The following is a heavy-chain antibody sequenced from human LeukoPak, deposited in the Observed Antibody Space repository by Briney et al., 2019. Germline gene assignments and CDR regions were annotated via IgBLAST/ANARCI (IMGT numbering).Heavy chain of an antibody. CDR1: GFTFSSYA. J-gene: IGHJ4*02. CDR3: ARNPSV. Sequence: PGGSLRLSCAASGFTFSSYAMHWVRQAPGKGLEYVSGISSNGGSTYYANSVKGRFTISRDNSKNTLYLQMGSLRTEDMAMYYCARNPSVWGQGTLVTVSS. V-gene: IGHV3-64*01. CDR2: ISSNGGST.